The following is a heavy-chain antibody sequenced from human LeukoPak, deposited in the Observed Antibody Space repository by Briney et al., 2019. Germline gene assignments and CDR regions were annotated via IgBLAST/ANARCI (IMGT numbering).Heavy chain of an antibody. D-gene: IGHD2-15*01. CDR2: INAGNGNT. CDR1: GYTFTSYA. J-gene: IGHJ6*02. V-gene: IGHV1-3*01. CDR3: ARERWHCRGNDCYSVYYYGLDV. Sequence: ASVKVSCKASGYTFTSYAMHWVRQAPGQRLEWMGWINAGNGNTKYSQKFQGRVTITRDTSANTAHMELSSLTSDDTAVYYCARERWHCRGNDCYSVYYYGLDVWGQGTTVTVSS.